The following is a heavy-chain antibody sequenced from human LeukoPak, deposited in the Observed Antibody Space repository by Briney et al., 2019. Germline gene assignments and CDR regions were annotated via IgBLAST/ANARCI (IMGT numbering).Heavy chain of an antibody. V-gene: IGHV3-23*01. CDR3: ANSLDLAVTGNDY. Sequence: GGSLRLSCAASGFTFSSYAMSWVRQAPGKGLEWVSGISGSGGSTYYADSVKDRFTISRDNSKNTMSMQMKSLRAEDTAVYYCANSLDLAVTGNDYWGQGTLVTVSS. CDR2: ISGSGGST. CDR1: GFTFSSYA. J-gene: IGHJ4*02. D-gene: IGHD6-19*01.